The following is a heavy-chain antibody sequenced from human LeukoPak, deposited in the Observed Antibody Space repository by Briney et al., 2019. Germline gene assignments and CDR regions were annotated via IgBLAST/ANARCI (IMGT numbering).Heavy chain of an antibody. J-gene: IGHJ4*02. V-gene: IGHV4-34*01. CDR3: TRAGYSFGHCDY. CDR1: GGSFSDYY. CDR2: INHSGTS. D-gene: IGHD5-18*01. Sequence: PSETLSLTCAVSGGSFSDYYWTWIRQTPGKGLEWIGEINHSGTSNYNPSLKSRVTISVDTSKNQFSLNLGSVTAADTAVYYCTRAGYSFGHCDYWGQGTLVTIPS.